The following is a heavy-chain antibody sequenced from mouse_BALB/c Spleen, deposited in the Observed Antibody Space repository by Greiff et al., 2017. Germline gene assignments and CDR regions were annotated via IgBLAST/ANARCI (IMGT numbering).Heavy chain of an antibody. CDR3: NAGSMIKYFDY. CDR2: IDPENGDT. Sequence: EVQLQESGAELVRSGASVKLSCTASGFNIKDYYMHWVKQRPEQGLEWIGWIDPENGDTEYAPKFQGKATMTADTSSNTAYLQLSSLTSEDTAVYYCNAGSMIKYFDYWGQGTTLTVSS. D-gene: IGHD2-4*01. J-gene: IGHJ2*01. CDR1: GFNIKDYY. V-gene: IGHV14-4*02.